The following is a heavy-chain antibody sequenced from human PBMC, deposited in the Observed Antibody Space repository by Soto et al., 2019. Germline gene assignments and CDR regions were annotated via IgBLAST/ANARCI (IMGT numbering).Heavy chain of an antibody. D-gene: IGHD6-13*01. CDR2: TFPMFGKA. V-gene: IGHV1-69*06. CDR1: GGTFSSYA. J-gene: IGHJ6*02. Sequence: SVKGSCKASGGTFSSYAISWVRQAPGQGLEWMGGTFPMFGKANYAQKFQGRVTISADKSTSTAYMELSSLTSEDTAVYYCATVDISTWIDGMDVWGQGTTVTVSS. CDR3: ATVDISTWIDGMDV.